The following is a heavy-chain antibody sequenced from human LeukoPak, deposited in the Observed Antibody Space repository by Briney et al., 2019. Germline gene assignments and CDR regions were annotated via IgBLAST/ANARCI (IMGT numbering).Heavy chain of an antibody. Sequence: GGSLRLSCAASGFTFSSYAMSWVRQAPGEGLGWVSAISGSGGSTYYADSVKGRFTISRDNSKNTLYLQMNSLRAEDTAVYYCARCPHQIAAADFDYWGQGTLVTVSS. J-gene: IGHJ4*02. V-gene: IGHV3-23*01. CDR3: ARCPHQIAAADFDY. D-gene: IGHD6-13*01. CDR1: GFTFSSYA. CDR2: ISGSGGST.